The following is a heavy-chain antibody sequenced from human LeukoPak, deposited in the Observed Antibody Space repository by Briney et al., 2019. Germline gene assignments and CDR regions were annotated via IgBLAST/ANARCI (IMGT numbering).Heavy chain of an antibody. D-gene: IGHD1-26*01. J-gene: IGHJ3*02. CDR1: GYSLSNFG. Sequence: GASVKLSCKASGYSLSNFGISWVRQAPGQGLEWMEWIRPYNGNTNYAQRLQSRVTLNTDTSTTTAYMELRSLRFDDTAIYFCTRIHSGMYSDASDIWGQGTMITVSS. V-gene: IGHV1-18*01. CDR2: IRPYNGNT. CDR3: TRIHSGMYSDASDI.